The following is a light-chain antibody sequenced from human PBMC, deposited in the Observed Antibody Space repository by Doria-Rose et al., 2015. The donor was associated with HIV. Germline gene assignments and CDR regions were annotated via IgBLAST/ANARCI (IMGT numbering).Light chain of an antibody. CDR3: QSFDRRLSAFI. CDR2: GDN. CDR1: GSNIGADYA. Sequence: QPVLTQSPSVSGAPGQRVTIPCTGSGSNIGADYAVHWYQQIPRADPKLLIYGDNHRPSRVPDRFSGSRSGTSASLAITRLQAEDEADYYCQSFDRRLSAFIFGGGTKLTVL. V-gene: IGLV1-40*01. J-gene: IGLJ2*01.